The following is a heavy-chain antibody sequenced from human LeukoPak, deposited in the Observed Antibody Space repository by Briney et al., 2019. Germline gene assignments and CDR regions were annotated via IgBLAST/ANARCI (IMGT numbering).Heavy chain of an antibody. CDR2: IYPSGTT. CDR3: AREDYGSGNWFDP. Sequence: PSETLSLTCTVSGGSISSSSYYWSWIRQPAGKGLEWIGRIYPSGTTNYNLSLKSRVTMSVDTSKNQFSLKLTSVTAADTAVYYCAREDYGSGNWFDPWGQGTLVTVSS. V-gene: IGHV4-61*02. J-gene: IGHJ5*02. CDR1: GGSISSSSYY. D-gene: IGHD3-10*01.